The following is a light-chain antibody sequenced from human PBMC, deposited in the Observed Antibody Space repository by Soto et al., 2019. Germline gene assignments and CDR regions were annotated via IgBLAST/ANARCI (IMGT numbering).Light chain of an antibody. CDR2: DAS. CDR3: QQRSRWPT. V-gene: IGKV3-11*01. Sequence: EIVLTQSPATLSLSPGERVTLSCRASQSINTYLAWYQQRPGQAPRLLIYDASSRATGVPARFSGGGSGTDFTLTISSLEPDDFALYYCQQRSRWPTLGGGTKVDIK. CDR1: QSINTY. J-gene: IGKJ4*01.